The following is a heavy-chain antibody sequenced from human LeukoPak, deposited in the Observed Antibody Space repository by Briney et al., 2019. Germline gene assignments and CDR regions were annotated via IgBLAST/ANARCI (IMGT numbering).Heavy chain of an antibody. CDR3: ARDLGTLTDPHGLPLYSFGP. Sequence: ASVKVSCKASGYTLSRNYMHWGRQAPGQGLEWMGIINPSGGGTRYAQKLRGRVTMTRDTSTSTVYMDLSSLRSDDTAVYYCARDLGTLTDPHGLPLYSFGPWGHGTLVTVSS. J-gene: IGHJ5*02. CDR1: GYTLSRNY. V-gene: IGHV1-46*01. CDR2: INPSGGGT. D-gene: IGHD3-16*01.